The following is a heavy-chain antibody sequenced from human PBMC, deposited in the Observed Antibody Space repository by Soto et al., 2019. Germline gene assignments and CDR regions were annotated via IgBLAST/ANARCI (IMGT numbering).Heavy chain of an antibody. CDR2: INPSGNVT. Sequence: QEQLVQSGAEVKKPGASVKVSCKASGHTITRHWMHWVRQAPGQGLEWMGVINPSGNVTVYAQNFEGRVTMTRDTSTSTVYMELSRLRAEDTAGYYFVTGNSMNDEVWWFDPWGQGTLVTVSS. J-gene: IGHJ5*02. D-gene: IGHD3-22*01. CDR3: VTGNSMNDEVWWFDP. CDR1: GHTITRHW. V-gene: IGHV1-46*01.